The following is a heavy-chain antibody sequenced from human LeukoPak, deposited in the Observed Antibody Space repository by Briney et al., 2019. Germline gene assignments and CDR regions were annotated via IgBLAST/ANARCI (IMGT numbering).Heavy chain of an antibody. CDR1: GGSFSGYY. J-gene: IGHJ4*02. CDR3: ARGLGSWYYDSSGYFY. CDR2: INHSGST. Sequence: PSETLSLTCAVYGGSFSGYYWSWLRQPPGKGLEWIGEINHSGSTNYNPSLKSRVTISVDTSKNQFSLKLSSVTAADTAVYYCARGLGSWYYDSSGYFYWGQGTLVTVSS. V-gene: IGHV4-34*01. D-gene: IGHD3-22*01.